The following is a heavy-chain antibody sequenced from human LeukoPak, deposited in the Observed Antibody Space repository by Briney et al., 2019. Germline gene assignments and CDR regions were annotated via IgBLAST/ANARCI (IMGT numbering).Heavy chain of an antibody. J-gene: IGHJ5*02. D-gene: IGHD2-2*01. Sequence: PSETLSLTCTVSGGSISSYYWSWIRQPPGKGLEWIGYIYYSGSTNYNPSLKSRVTISVDTSKNQFSLKLSSVTAADTAVYYCARARIYCRSTSLQSWFDPWGQGTLVTVSS. CDR2: IYYSGST. CDR3: ARARIYCRSTSLQSWFDP. V-gene: IGHV4-59*01. CDR1: GGSISSYY.